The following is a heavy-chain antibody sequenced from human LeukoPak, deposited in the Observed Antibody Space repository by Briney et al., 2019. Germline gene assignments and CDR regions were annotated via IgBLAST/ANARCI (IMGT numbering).Heavy chain of an antibody. J-gene: IGHJ4*02. Sequence: QAGGSLRLSCAASEFTFSIYDMCWVRHAPGKGLEWVSAISDRGASTFYADSVRGRFTISRDNSKNTLFLQMNSLRAEDTALYYCVKNGGRLGALDWGQGTLVTVSS. CDR3: VKNGGRLGALD. D-gene: IGHD3-16*01. CDR1: EFTFSIYD. CDR2: ISDRGAST. V-gene: IGHV3-23*01.